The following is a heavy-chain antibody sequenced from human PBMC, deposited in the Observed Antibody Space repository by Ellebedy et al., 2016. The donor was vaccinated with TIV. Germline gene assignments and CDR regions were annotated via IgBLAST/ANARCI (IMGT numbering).Heavy chain of an antibody. V-gene: IGHV1-8*01. Sequence: ASVKVSCXASGYTFSNYDINWVRQATGQGLEWMGWMNPEFGSAGYAQRFQGRVTMTRDSSIETAYLELNSLRSEDTAVYYCARTHCTSCYKYYFDYWGQGTLVTVSS. CDR1: GYTFSNYD. CDR3: ARTHCTSCYKYYFDY. CDR2: MNPEFGSA. J-gene: IGHJ4*02. D-gene: IGHD2-2*02.